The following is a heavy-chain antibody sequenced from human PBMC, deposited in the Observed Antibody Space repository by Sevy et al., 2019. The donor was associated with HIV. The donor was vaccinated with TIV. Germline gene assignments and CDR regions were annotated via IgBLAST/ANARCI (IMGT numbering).Heavy chain of an antibody. Sequence: GGSLSLSFAASGFTFSSCPISWVRQAPGKGLEWVWVTSGSGGSTHYAESVKGRFTISRDNSKNTLYLQMNSLRAEDTAVYYCAKFLRDYYYYAMDVWGQGTTVTVSS. D-gene: IGHD3-3*01. V-gene: IGHV3-23*01. J-gene: IGHJ6*02. CDR2: TSGSGGST. CDR1: GFTFSSCP. CDR3: AKFLRDYYYYAMDV.